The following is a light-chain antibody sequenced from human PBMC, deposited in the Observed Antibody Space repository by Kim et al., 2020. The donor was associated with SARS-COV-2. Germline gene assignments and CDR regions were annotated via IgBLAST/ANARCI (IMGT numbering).Light chain of an antibody. V-gene: IGKV3D-15*01. CDR3: QQYYTWSALT. CDR1: QRVRSS. J-gene: IGKJ4*01. CDR2: DAS. Sequence: PGERATLSCRASQRVRSSLAWYQQKPGQAPRLLIYDASIRATGVPARFTGSGSGTEFTLTISSLQSEDFAVYFCQQYYTWSALTFGGGTKVDIK.